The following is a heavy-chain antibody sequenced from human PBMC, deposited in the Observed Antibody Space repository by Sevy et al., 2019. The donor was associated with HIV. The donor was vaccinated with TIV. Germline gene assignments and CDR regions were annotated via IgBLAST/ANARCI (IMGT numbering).Heavy chain of an antibody. CDR1: XFXFSSHY. Sequence: GGSLRLSCAXSXFXFSSHYMSWVRQAPGKGLEWVANIKQDGSDKFYVESVKGRFSISRDNAKNSLYLQLSSLRAEDXXMYFCXRXALYXYDSEXHYXDAFDXXXPGTMVTVSS. V-gene: IGHV3-7*04. CDR2: IKQDGSDK. D-gene: IGHD3-22*01. CDR3: XRXALYXYDSEXHYXDAFDX. J-gene: IGHJ3*02.